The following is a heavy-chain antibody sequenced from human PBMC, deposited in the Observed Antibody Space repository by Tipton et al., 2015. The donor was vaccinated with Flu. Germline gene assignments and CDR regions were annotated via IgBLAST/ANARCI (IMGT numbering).Heavy chain of an antibody. CDR1: GFTFSDYY. J-gene: IGHJ6*03. V-gene: IGHV3-11*06. CDR2: ISGTSDNT. Sequence: SLRLSCAASGFTFSDYYMNWIRQAPGKGLEWISYISGTSDNTNYADSVKGRFTISRDNAKNSLYLQMNSLRAEDSAVYYCAGGYCIGSSCSWGEPYYYMDVWGKGTTVTVSS. CDR3: AGGYCIGSSCSWGEPYYYMDV. D-gene: IGHD2-15*01.